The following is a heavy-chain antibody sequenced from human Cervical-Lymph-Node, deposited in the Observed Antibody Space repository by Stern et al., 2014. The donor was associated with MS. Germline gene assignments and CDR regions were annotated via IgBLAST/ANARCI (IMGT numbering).Heavy chain of an antibody. CDR2: IIPIFGTT. J-gene: IGHJ6*02. D-gene: IGHD5-12*01. CDR1: GDTFRNYA. V-gene: IGHV1-69*14. CDR3: ARPWGIVATTGTHYYYYGMDV. Sequence: VQLVQSGAEVKKPGSSVKVSCKTSGDTFRNYAISWVRQAPGQGLEWMGGIIPIFGTTNYAQEFQGRVTLTADTSTTTASMELSSLRYGDTAVYFCARPWGIVATTGTHYYYYGMDVWGQGTTVTVAS.